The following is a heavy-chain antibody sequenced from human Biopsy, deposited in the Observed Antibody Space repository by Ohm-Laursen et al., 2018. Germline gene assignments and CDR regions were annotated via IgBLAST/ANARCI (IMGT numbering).Heavy chain of an antibody. CDR3: AREQHPYIDVLTDSFSYVPMDV. CDR1: GGTFTTYG. V-gene: IGHV1-69*04. J-gene: IGHJ6*04. CDR2: IITILGRP. D-gene: IGHD3-9*01. Sequence: GASVKVSCKASGGTFTTYGFNWVRQAPGQGLEWMGRIITILGRPTYAQKFQGRVTITADTSTGTVFMDLSTLRSEDSALYYCAREQHPYIDVLTDSFSYVPMDVWGAGTTVTVSS.